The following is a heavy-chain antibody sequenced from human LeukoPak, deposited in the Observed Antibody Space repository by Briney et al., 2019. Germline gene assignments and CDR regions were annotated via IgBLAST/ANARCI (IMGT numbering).Heavy chain of an antibody. CDR2: IDPSDSYT. D-gene: IGHD3-10*01. J-gene: IGHJ5*02. V-gene: IGHV5-10-1*01. CDR1: GYSFTSYW. Sequence: GESLKISCKGSGYSFTSYWIRWVRQMPGKGLEWMGRIDPSDSYTNYSPSFQGHVTISADKSISTAYLQWSSLKASDTAMYYCARHNYYGSGRGEWFDPWGQGTLVTVSS. CDR3: ARHNYYGSGRGEWFDP.